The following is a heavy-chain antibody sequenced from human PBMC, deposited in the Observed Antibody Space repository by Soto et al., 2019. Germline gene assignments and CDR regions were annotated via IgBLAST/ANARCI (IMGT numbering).Heavy chain of an antibody. Sequence: QVQLVQSGAEVKKPGASVKVSCKASGYTFTNYAFSWVRQAPGQGLEWMGWISAYNGTTNYPQKLQGRVTMTTDTSTTTAYTELRSLRSDETAVYYCARDLAAAGPLDCWGQGTLVTVSS. CDR2: ISAYNGTT. D-gene: IGHD6-13*01. CDR1: GYTFTNYA. CDR3: ARDLAAAGPLDC. V-gene: IGHV1-18*01. J-gene: IGHJ4*02.